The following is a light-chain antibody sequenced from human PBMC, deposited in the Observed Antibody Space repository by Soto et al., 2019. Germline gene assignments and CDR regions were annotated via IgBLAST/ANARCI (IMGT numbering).Light chain of an antibody. V-gene: IGKV3-11*01. J-gene: IGKJ5*01. CDR3: QQRHMWPIT. Sequence: EIVMTQSPATLSVSPRERATLSCRASQSVSSYLAWYQQKPGQAPRLLIYDAYNRATGIPPRFSGSGSGTDFTLTISSLEPEDSAVYYCQQRHMWPITFGQGTRLEIK. CDR2: DAY. CDR1: QSVSSY.